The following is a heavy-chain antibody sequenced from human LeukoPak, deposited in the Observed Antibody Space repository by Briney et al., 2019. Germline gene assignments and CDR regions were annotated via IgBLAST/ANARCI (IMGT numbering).Heavy chain of an antibody. V-gene: IGHV3-15*01. CDR2: IKSKTDGGTT. CDR1: GFTFSNAW. Sequence: PGGSLRLSCAASGFTFSNAWMSWVRQAPGKGLEWVGGIKSKTDGGTTDYAAPVKGRFTISRDDSKNTLYLQMNSLRTEDTAVYYCTTESRLRFLEWLLSGGSFDYWGQGTLVTVSS. J-gene: IGHJ4*02. D-gene: IGHD3-3*01. CDR3: TTESRLRFLEWLLSGGSFDY.